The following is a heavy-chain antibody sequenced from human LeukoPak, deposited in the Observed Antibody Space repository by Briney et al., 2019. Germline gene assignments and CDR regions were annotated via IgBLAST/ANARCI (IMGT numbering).Heavy chain of an antibody. CDR1: GGSISSYY. J-gene: IGHJ4*02. CDR2: IYYSGST. Sequence: PSETLSLTCTVSGGSISSYYWSWIRQPPGKGLEWIGYIYYSGSTNYNPSLKSRVTRSVDTSKNQFSLKLSSVTAADTAVYYCARPYYDSSGYYYDYWGQGTLVTVSS. D-gene: IGHD3-22*01. V-gene: IGHV4-59*12. CDR3: ARPYYDSSGYYYDY.